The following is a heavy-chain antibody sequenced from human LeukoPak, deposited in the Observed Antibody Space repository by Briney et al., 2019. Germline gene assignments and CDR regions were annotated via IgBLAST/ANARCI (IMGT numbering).Heavy chain of an antibody. CDR3: AGKAVTYYYDY. CDR2: INNDGSGT. D-gene: IGHD4-17*01. V-gene: IGHV3-7*05. Sequence: PGGSLRLSCAASGFTFSSSWMTWVRQAPGKGLEWVANINNDGSGTYYVDSVEGRFTISRDNAKNSLFLQMNSLRAEDTAVYYCAGKAVTYYYDYWGQGTLVIVSS. J-gene: IGHJ4*02. CDR1: GFTFSSSW.